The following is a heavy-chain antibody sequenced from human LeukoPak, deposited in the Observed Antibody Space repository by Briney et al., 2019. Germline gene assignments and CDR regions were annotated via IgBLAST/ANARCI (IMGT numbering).Heavy chain of an antibody. CDR2: INPSGGST. CDR1: GYTFTSYY. Sequence: ASVKVSCKASGYTFTSYYMHWVRQAPGQGLEWMGIINPSGGSTSYAQKFQGRVTMTEDTSTDTAYMELSSLRSEDTAVYYCATDLGGSYPYFDYWGQGTLVTVSS. J-gene: IGHJ4*02. CDR3: ATDLGGSYPYFDY. D-gene: IGHD1-26*01. V-gene: IGHV1-46*01.